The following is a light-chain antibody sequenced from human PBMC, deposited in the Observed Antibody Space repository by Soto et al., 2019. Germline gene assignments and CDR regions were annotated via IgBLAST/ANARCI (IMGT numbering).Light chain of an antibody. Sequence: QSALTQPASVSGSPGQSITISCTETSSDVGGYNYVSWYQQHPDKAPKLIIYDVNDRPSGVSNRFSGSKSGNTASLTISGLQADDEADYYCSSYTSSSTPYVFGTGTKVTVL. CDR2: DVN. CDR3: SSYTSSSTPYV. CDR1: SSDVGGYNY. J-gene: IGLJ1*01. V-gene: IGLV2-14*01.